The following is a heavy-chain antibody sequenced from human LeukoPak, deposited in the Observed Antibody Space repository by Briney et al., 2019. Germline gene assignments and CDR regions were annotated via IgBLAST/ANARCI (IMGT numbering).Heavy chain of an antibody. Sequence: PSETLSLTCNVSGGSISSYYWSWIRQPPGKGLEWIGYIYYSGSTNYNPSLKSRVTISVDTSKNQFSLKLSSVTAADTAVYYCARDASSSSYGYYYFDYWGQGTLVSVSS. CDR1: GGSISSYY. V-gene: IGHV4-59*01. J-gene: IGHJ4*02. CDR2: IYYSGST. CDR3: ARDASSSSYGYYYFDY. D-gene: IGHD5-18*01.